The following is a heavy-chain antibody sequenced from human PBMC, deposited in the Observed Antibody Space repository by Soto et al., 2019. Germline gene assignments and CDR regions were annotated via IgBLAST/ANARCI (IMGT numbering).Heavy chain of an antibody. J-gene: IGHJ5*02. CDR2: MSYDGART. V-gene: IGHV3-30-3*01. CDR1: GFTFTSFT. Sequence: QVQLVESGGGVVQPGGSLSPSCATSGFTFTSFTIHWFRQPPAKGLEWIAVMSYDGARTDYADAVKGRFTISRDTSKNTLYLQMNNLRPDDTAMYYCARDRPYGDPNWFDPWGQGTLVTVSS. CDR3: ARDRPYGDPNWFDP. D-gene: IGHD4-17*01.